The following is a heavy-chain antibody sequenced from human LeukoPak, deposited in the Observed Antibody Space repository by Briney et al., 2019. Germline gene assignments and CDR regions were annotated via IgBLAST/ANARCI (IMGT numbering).Heavy chain of an antibody. CDR1: GFTFDDYG. CDR3: AELGITMIGGV. J-gene: IGHJ6*04. Sequence: GGSLRLSCATSGFTFDDYGMSWVRQAPGKGLEWVSGIDWNGGSTGYADSVKGRFTISRDNAKNSLYLQMNSLRAEDTAVYYCAELGITMIGGVWGKGTTVTISS. V-gene: IGHV3-20*04. CDR2: IDWNGGST. D-gene: IGHD3-10*02.